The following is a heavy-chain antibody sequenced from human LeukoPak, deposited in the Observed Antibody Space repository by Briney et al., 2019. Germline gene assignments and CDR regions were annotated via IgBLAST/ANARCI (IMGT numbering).Heavy chain of an antibody. D-gene: IGHD4-17*01. J-gene: IGHJ4*02. V-gene: IGHV1-69*05. CDR2: IIPVFSDR. CDR1: GGTFSSYA. Sequence: SVKVSCKASGGTFSSYAISWVRQAPGQGLEWMGGIIPVFSDRRYAQNFQGRVTVTTDESRSTAYMELSSLRSEDTAVYYCATVTLTTDGQNFDYWGQGTLVTVSS. CDR3: ATVTLTTDGQNFDY.